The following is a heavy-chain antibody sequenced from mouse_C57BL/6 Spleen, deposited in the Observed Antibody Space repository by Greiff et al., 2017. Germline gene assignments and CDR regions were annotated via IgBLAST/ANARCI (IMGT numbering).Heavy chain of an antibody. CDR3: ARVGLGYYFDY. CDR1: GFTFSSYA. J-gene: IGHJ2*01. D-gene: IGHD4-1*01. CDR2: ISDGGSYT. V-gene: IGHV5-4*03. Sequence: DVKLVESGGGLVKPGGSLKLSCAASGFTFSSYAMSWVRQTPEKRLEWVATISDGGSYTYYPDNVKGRFTISRDNAKNNLYLQMSHLKSEDTAMYYCARVGLGYYFDYWGQGTTLTVSS.